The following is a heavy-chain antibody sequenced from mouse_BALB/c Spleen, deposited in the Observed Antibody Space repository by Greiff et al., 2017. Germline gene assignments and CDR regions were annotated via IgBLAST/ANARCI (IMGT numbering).Heavy chain of an antibody. V-gene: IGHV14-3*02. J-gene: IGHJ3*01. CDR1: GFNFKDTY. Sequence: VQLQQSGAELVKPGASVKLSCTASGFNFKDTYMHWVKQRPEQGLEWIGRIDPANGNTKYDPKFQGKATITADTSSNTAYLQLSSLTSEDTAVYYCAREGYRYPFAYWGQGTLVTVSA. CDR3: AREGYRYPFAY. CDR2: IDPANGNT. D-gene: IGHD2-14*01.